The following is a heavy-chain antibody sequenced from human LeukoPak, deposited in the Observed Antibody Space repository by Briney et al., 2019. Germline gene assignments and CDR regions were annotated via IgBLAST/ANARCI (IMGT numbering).Heavy chain of an antibody. D-gene: IGHD6-6*01. CDR3: ARGPFEYSSSSYFDY. Sequence: PSETLSLTCTVSGGSISSHYWSWIRQPPGKGLEWIGDIYYSGSINYNPSLKSRVTISVDMSKNQFSLKLSSVTAADTAVYYCARGPFEYSSSSYFDYWGQGTLVTDSS. V-gene: IGHV4-59*11. J-gene: IGHJ4*02. CDR1: GGSISSHY. CDR2: IYYSGSI.